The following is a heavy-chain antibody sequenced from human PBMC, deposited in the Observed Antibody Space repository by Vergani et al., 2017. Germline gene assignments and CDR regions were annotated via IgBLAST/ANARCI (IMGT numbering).Heavy chain of an antibody. D-gene: IGHD2-15*01. V-gene: IGHV5-10-1*03. J-gene: IGHJ6*02. CDR2: IDPSDSYN. CDR3: ASLSSLDYYYYYGRDV. Sequence: DVQLVQSGAEVKKPGESLRISCTGSGYSFTSYWISWVRQMPGKGLEWMGKIDPSDSYNTYSPSFQGHVTISADKSMSTAYLQWSSLKASDTAMYYCASLSSLDYYYYYGRDVWGQGSTVTVSS. CDR1: GYSFTSYW.